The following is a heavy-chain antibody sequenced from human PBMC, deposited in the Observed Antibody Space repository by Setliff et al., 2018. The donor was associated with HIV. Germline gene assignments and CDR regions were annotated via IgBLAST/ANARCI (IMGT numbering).Heavy chain of an antibody. CDR3: ARVSSSYYFLGAFDS. CDR2: IHTSGST. J-gene: IGHJ4*02. CDR1: GGSINSDSYY. D-gene: IGHD6-13*01. V-gene: IGHV4-61*09. Sequence: SETLSLTCTVFGGSINSDSYYWTWIRQPAGEGLEWIGHIHTSGSTNYNPSLKSRVTISIDTSKNQFSLKLRSATATDTALYYCARVSSSYYFLGAFDSWGQGTLVTVSS.